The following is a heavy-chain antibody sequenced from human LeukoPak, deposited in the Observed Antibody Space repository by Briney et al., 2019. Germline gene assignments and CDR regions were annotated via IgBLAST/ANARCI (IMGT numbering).Heavy chain of an antibody. Sequence: GGSLRLSCAASGFTVSSNYMSWVRQAPGKGLEWVSVIYSGGSTYYADSVKGRFTISRDNSKNTLYLQMNSLRAEDTAVYYCARSTVAGLYYYYGMDVWGQGTTVTVSS. J-gene: IGHJ6*02. V-gene: IGHV3-53*01. CDR2: IYSGGST. CDR3: ARSTVAGLYYYYGMDV. D-gene: IGHD6-19*01. CDR1: GFTVSSNY.